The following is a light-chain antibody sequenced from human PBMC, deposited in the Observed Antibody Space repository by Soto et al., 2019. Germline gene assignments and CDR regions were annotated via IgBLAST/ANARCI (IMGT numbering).Light chain of an antibody. J-gene: IGLJ2*01. CDR2: DNN. CDR1: SSNIGNNY. Sequence: QSVLTQPPSVSAAPGQKVTISCSGSSSNIGNNYVSWYQQLPGTAPKLLIYDNNSRPSGIPDRFSDSKSGTSATLGITGLQTGDEADYSCATWDDSLSAVLFGGGTKLTVL. V-gene: IGLV1-51*01. CDR3: ATWDDSLSAVL.